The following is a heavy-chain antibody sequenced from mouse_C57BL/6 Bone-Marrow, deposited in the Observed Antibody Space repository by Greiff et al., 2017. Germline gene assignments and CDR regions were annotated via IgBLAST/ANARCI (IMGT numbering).Heavy chain of an antibody. D-gene: IGHD4-1*01. V-gene: IGHV8-8*01. CDR2: IWWGDDK. CDR1: GFSLSTFGMG. CDR3: ARLLTGKAWFAY. Sequence: QVTLKVCGPGILQPSQTLSLTCSFSGFSLSTFGMGVGWIRQPSGKGLVWLAHIWWGDDKYYNPALKRRLTISNYTSKTQVFLKIANVDTADSATYSCARLLTGKAWFAYWGQGTLVTVSA. J-gene: IGHJ3*01.